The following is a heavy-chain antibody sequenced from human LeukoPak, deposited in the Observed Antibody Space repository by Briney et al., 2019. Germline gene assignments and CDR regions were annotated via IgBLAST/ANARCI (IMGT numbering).Heavy chain of an antibody. D-gene: IGHD3-9*01. CDR3: ARGNGLRYFDWFGPDY. CDR1: GFTFSSYG. V-gene: IGHV3-33*01. Sequence: GGSLRLSCAASGFTFSSYGMHWVRQAPGKGLEWVAVIWYDGSNKYYADSVKGRFTISRDNSKSTLYLQMNSLRAEDTAVYYCARGNGLRYFDWFGPDYWGQGTLVTVSS. J-gene: IGHJ4*02. CDR2: IWYDGSNK.